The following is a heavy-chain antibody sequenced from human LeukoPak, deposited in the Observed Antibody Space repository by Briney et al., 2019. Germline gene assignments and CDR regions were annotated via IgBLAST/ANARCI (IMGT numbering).Heavy chain of an antibody. CDR2: VDPEDGET. V-gene: IGHV1-69-2*01. CDR3: ATAVAVPWGY. D-gene: IGHD6-19*01. J-gene: IGHJ4*02. CDR1: GYTFTDYY. Sequence: ATVKISCKASGYTFTDYYMHWVQQAPGKGLEWMGRVDPEDGETIYAEKFQGRVTITADTSTDTAYMELSSLRSEDTAVYCCATAVAVPWGYWGQGTLVTVSS.